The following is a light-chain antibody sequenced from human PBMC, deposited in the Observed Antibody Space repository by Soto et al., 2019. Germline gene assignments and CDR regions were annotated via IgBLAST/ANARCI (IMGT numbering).Light chain of an antibody. CDR3: QQYNSYWT. V-gene: IGKV1-5*01. CDR1: QSISSW. Sequence: DIQMTQSPSTLSASVGDRVTITCRASQSISSWLVWYQQKTGKAPKLLIYDASSLESGVPSRFSGSGSGTEFTLTISSLQPDDFATYYCQQYNSYWTFGQGTKVEIK. CDR2: DAS. J-gene: IGKJ1*01.